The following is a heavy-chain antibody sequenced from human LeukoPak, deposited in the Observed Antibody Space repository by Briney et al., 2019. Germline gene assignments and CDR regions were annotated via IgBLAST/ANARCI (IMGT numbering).Heavy chain of an antibody. Sequence: SETLSLTCAVYGGSFSGYYWSWVRQPPGKGLEWIGEINHSGSTNYNPSLKSRVTISVDTSKNQFSLKLSSVTAADTAVYYCARSRGGSTKHYYYYYGMDVWGQGTTVTVSS. CDR3: ARSRGGSTKHYYYYYGMDV. V-gene: IGHV4-34*01. CDR2: INHSGST. D-gene: IGHD2-2*01. CDR1: GGSFSGYY. J-gene: IGHJ6*02.